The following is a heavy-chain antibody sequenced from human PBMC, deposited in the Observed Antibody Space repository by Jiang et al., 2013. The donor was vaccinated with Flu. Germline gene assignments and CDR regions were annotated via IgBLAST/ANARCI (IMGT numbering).Heavy chain of an antibody. V-gene: IGHV4-59*01. J-gene: IGHJ1*01. CDR2: IHHSGNI. CDR3: ARGSPFAGHFHH. Sequence: LLKPSETVSLTCSVSGGSISRYYWSWIRQPPGKGLEWIGYIHHSGNIYYNSSLKSRVSISVDTSKNQFSLNLASVTAADTAVYFCARGSPFAGHFHHWGQGTLVTVSS. CDR1: GGSISRYY.